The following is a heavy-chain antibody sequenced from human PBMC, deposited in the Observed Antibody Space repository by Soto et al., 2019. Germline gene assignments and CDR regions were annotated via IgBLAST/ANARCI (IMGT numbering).Heavy chain of an antibody. D-gene: IGHD5-12*01. CDR1: GGSISSAVYY. V-gene: IGHV4-31*03. Sequence: SETLSLTCTASGGSISSAVYYWSWIRQHPGKGLEWIGYIYYSGSTYYSPSLKSRVTISVDTSKNQFSLKLNSVTAADTAVYYCARQPRRGYNGYYAFDIWGQGAMVTVSS. J-gene: IGHJ3*02. CDR2: IYYSGST. CDR3: ARQPRRGYNGYYAFDI.